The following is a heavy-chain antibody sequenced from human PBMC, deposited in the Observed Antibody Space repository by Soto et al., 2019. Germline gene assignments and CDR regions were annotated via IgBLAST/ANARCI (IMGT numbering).Heavy chain of an antibody. CDR2: IIPIFGTA. CDR1: GGTFSSYA. CDR3: ARDLGGYCSGGSCYSGGDYYYGMDV. V-gene: IGHV1-69*12. D-gene: IGHD2-15*01. Sequence: QVQLVQSGAEVKKPGSSVKVSCKASGGTFSSYAISWVRQAPGQGLEWMGGIIPIFGTANYAQKFQGRVTITAAESTSTAYMELSSLRSEDTAVYYCARDLGGYCSGGSCYSGGDYYYGMDVWGQGTTVTVSS. J-gene: IGHJ6*02.